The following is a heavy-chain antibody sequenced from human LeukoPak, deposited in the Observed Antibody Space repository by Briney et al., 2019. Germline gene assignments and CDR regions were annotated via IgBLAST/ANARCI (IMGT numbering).Heavy chain of an antibody. D-gene: IGHD3-22*01. CDR2: ISGSGDRT. CDR1: GLTFSTYA. Sequence: PGGSLRLSCAASGLTFSTYAMSWVRQAPGKGLEWVSAISGSGDRTYYADSVKGRFTTSRDNSKNTLYLQMNSLRAEDTAIYYCAKDLAYDSSDYHVIFDCWGQGTLVTVSS. J-gene: IGHJ4*02. V-gene: IGHV3-23*01. CDR3: AKDLAYDSSDYHVIFDC.